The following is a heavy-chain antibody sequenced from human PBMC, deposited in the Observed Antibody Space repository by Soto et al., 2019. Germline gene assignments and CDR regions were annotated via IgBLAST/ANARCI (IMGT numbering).Heavy chain of an antibody. CDR2: IYYSGST. CDR3: ARGDGDNLPFDY. D-gene: IGHD1-1*01. V-gene: IGHV4-59*01. CDR1: GGSISSYY. Sequence: QVQLQESGPGLVKPSETLSLTCTVSGGSISSYYWSWIRQPPGKGLEWIGYIYYSGSTNYNPSLKSRVTISVDTSKNQFSLKLSSVTAADTAVYYCARGDGDNLPFDYWGQGTLVTVSS. J-gene: IGHJ4*02.